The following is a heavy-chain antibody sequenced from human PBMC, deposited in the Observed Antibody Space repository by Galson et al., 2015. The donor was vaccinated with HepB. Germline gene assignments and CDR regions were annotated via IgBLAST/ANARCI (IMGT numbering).Heavy chain of an antibody. CDR2: IYNSGTT. Sequence: ETLSLTCAVSGDSISSRNWWSWVRQPPGKGLEWIGEIYNSGTTNYNPSLKSRVTISIDKSKNDFSLKLNSVTAADTAVYYCAREGSAHADAFDIWGRGTMVIVSS. V-gene: IGHV4-4*02. J-gene: IGHJ3*02. CDR1: GDSISSRNW. D-gene: IGHD2-15*01. CDR3: AREGSAHADAFDI.